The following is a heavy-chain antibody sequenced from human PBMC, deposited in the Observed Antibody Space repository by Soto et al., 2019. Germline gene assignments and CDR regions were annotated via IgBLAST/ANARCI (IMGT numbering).Heavy chain of an antibody. J-gene: IGHJ5*01. D-gene: IGHD2-15*01. CDR2: IYKSATT. CDR1: GDSISTVDYF. Sequence: LSLTCSVSGDSISTVDYFWAWIRQPPGQTLEYIGYIYKSATTYYNPSFESRVAISLDTSKSQFSLTVTSVTAGDTAVYFCARGRYCLTGSCFPNWFDSWGRGTLVTVSS. V-gene: IGHV4-30-4*01. CDR3: ARGRYCLTGSCFPNWFDS.